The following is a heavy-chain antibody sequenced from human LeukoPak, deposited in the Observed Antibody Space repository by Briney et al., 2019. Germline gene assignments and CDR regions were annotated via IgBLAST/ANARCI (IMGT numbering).Heavy chain of an antibody. Sequence: GGPLRLSCAASGFTVSSNYMSWVRQAPGQGLEWVSVIYSSGNTYYADSVQGRFTMSRDNPENTLYLQMNSLRAEDTALYYCARAHDRGYYYGFDYWGQGTLVTVSS. CDR2: IYSSGNT. J-gene: IGHJ4*02. D-gene: IGHD3-22*01. V-gene: IGHV3-66*01. CDR1: GFTVSSNY. CDR3: ARAHDRGYYYGFDY.